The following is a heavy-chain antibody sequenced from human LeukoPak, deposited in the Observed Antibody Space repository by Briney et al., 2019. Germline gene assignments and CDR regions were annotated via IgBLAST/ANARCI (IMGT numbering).Heavy chain of an antibody. CDR3: ARGGPYCSGGSCYDY. J-gene: IGHJ4*02. D-gene: IGHD2-15*01. CDR1: GFTVSSNY. CDR2: IYSGGST. V-gene: IGHV3-66*02. Sequence: GGSLRLSCAASGFTVSSNYMSWVRQAPGKGLEWVSVIYSGGSTYYADSVKGRFTISRDNSKNTLYLQMNSLRAEDTAVYYCARGGPYCSGGSCYDYWGQGTLVTVSS.